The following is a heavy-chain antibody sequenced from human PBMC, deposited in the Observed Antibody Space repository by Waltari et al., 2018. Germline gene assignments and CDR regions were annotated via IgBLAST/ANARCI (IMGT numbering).Heavy chain of an antibody. CDR1: VGSPTTISSS. J-gene: IGHJ4*03. CDR3: ARHVLGPYYNTILPPNY. Sequence: QLQLQESGPGLVKPSEPLSLPCAVPVGSPTTISSSWGWFRQPPGKGLEWVGSIYYSGSTYYNPSLNSRVTISVDTSKNQFSLKLSSLTAADTAVYFCARHVLGPYYNTILPPNYWGQGTLVTVSS. D-gene: IGHD3-22*01. CDR2: IYYSGST. V-gene: IGHV4-39*01.